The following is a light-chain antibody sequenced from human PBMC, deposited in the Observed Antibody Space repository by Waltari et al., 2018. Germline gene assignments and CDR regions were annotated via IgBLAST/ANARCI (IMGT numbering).Light chain of an antibody. CDR1: SSDVGGYNY. V-gene: IGLV2-11*01. J-gene: IGLJ2*01. CDR2: DVN. CDR3: CSYAGSYILV. Sequence: QSALTQPRSVSGSPGQSVTISCTGTSSDVGGYNYVSWYQQHPGKAPKLMIYDVNKRPSGFHDRFSGSKSGNTASLTISGLQAEDEADFYCCSYAGSYILVFGGGTKLTVL.